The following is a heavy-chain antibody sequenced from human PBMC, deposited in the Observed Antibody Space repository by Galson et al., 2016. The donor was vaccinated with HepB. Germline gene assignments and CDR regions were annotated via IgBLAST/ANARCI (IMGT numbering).Heavy chain of an antibody. CDR3: TSAFWGPQY. J-gene: IGHJ4*02. Sequence: SLRLSCAASDFTFSTSWMSWVRQAPGKGLEWVGCIKEDGTDKYYVDSVKGRFTISRDNAENSLYLQMNSLRAEDTAVYYCTSAFWGPQYWGQGALVAVSS. CDR1: DFTFSTSW. D-gene: IGHD2/OR15-2a*01. V-gene: IGHV3-7*01. CDR2: IKEDGTDK.